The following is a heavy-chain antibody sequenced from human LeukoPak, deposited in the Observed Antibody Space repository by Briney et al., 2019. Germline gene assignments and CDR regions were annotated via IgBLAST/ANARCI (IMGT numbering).Heavy chain of an antibody. CDR3: ARDQFKTDCSSTSCPPST. CDR2: ISYDGSNK. CDR1: GFTVSSNY. V-gene: IGHV3-30*01. J-gene: IGHJ5*02. D-gene: IGHD2-2*01. Sequence: GGSLRLSCAASGFTVSSNYMSWVRQAPGKGLEWVAVISYDGSNKYYADSVKGRFTISRDNSKNTLYLQMNSLRAEDTAVYYCARDQFKTDCSSTSCPPSTWGQGTLVTVSS.